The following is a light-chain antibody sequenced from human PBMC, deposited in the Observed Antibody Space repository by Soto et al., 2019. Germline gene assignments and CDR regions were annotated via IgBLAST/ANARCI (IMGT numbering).Light chain of an antibody. CDR1: SSDVGGYNY. CDR2: EVN. CDR3: TSYAGGNNV. Sequence: QSVLTQPPSASGSPGQSVTISCTGTSSDVGGYNYVSWYQQHPGKVPKLMVYEVNKRPSGVPDRFSGSKSGNTASLTVSRLHAEDEADYYCTSYAGGNNVFGTGTKLTVL. V-gene: IGLV2-8*01. J-gene: IGLJ1*01.